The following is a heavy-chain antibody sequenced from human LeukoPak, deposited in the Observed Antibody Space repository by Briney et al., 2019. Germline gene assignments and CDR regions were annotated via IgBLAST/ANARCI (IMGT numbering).Heavy chain of an antibody. CDR1: GFTFSSYA. V-gene: IGHV3-21*01. CDR2: ISSSSSYI. CDR3: ARDGRCGGDCYAS. J-gene: IGHJ4*02. D-gene: IGHD2-21*02. Sequence: PGGSLRLPCAASGFTFSSYAMSWVRQAPGKGLEWVSIISSSSSYIYYADSVKGRFTISRDNAKNALYLQMNSLRVEDTAVYYCARDGRCGGDCYASWGQGTLVTVSS.